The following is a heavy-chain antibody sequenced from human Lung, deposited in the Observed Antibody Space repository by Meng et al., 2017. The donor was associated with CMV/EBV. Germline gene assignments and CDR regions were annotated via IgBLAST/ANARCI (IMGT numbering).Heavy chain of an antibody. Sequence: GYYCTWIRQRPGKGLEWIGYIYSSGGTNYTPSLQSRVTISVDTPKNQFSLKLSSVTAADTAMYYCARSVGCSSTYCYTYTSSWYPDYWGQGTLVTVSS. CDR2: IYSSGGT. J-gene: IGHJ4*02. V-gene: IGHV4-31*02. D-gene: IGHD6-13*01. CDR1: GYY. CDR3: ARSVGCSSTYCYTYTSSWYPDY.